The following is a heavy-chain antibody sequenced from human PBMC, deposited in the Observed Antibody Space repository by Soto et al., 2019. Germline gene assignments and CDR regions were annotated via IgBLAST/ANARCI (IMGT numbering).Heavy chain of an antibody. CDR3: ASPPATVTTRYYYYMDV. CDR2: VFYTGST. D-gene: IGHD4-17*01. J-gene: IGHJ6*03. Sequence: SETLSLTCTVSGGSIRSSSYYWGWIRQPPGKGLEWIGSVFYTGSTYYNPSLQSRVTISVDTSKNQFSLKLSSVTAADTAVYYCASPPATVTTRYYYYMDVWGKGTTVTVSS. V-gene: IGHV4-39*01. CDR1: GGSIRSSSYY.